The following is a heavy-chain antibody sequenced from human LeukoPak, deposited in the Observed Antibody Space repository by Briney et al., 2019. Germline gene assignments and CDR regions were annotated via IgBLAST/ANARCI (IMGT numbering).Heavy chain of an antibody. CDR3: ARVVDTAMVYYFDD. J-gene: IGHJ4*02. CDR2: IYYSGST. CDR1: GGSISSSSYY. D-gene: IGHD5-18*01. Sequence: SETLSLTCTVSGGSISSSSYYWGWIRQPPGKGLEWIGSIYYSGSTYYNPSLKSRVTISVDTSKNQFSLKVSSVTAADTAVYYCARVVDTAMVYYFDDWGQGTLVTVSS. V-gene: IGHV4-39*07.